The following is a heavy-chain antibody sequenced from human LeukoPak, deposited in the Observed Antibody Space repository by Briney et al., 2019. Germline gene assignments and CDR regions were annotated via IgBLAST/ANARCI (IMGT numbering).Heavy chain of an antibody. V-gene: IGHV3-53*01. CDR2: IYSDGST. CDR3: ASGEWPQNY. Sequence: PGGSLRLSCAASGFTVSGNYMTWVRQAPRKGLEWVSLIYSDGSTLYADSVKGRFTISRGNSKNTLYLQMNSLRAEDTAVYYCASGEWPQNYWGQGTLVTVSS. D-gene: IGHD3-10*01. J-gene: IGHJ4*02. CDR1: GFTVSGNY.